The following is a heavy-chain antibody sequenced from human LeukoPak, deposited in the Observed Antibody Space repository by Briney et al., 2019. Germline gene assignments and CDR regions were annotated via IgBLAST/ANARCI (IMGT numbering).Heavy chain of an antibody. V-gene: IGHV3-30*02. J-gene: IGHJ1*01. D-gene: IGHD2-2*01. CDR1: GFTFSSYG. CDR3: AKGPGGCSSTSCPFQH. CDR2: IRYDGSNK. Sequence: PGGSLRLSCAASGFTFSSYGMHWVRQAPGKGLEWVAFIRYDGSNKYYADSVKGRFTISRDNSKNTLYLQMNSLRAEDTAVYYCAKGPGGCSSTSCPFQHWGQGTLVTVSS.